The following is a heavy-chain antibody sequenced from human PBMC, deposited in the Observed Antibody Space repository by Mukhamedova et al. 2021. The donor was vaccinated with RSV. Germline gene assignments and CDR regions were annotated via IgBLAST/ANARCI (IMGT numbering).Heavy chain of an antibody. V-gene: IGHV3-33*06. CDR2: IWYDGSNK. Sequence: VRQAPGKGLEWVAVIWYDGSNKYYADSVKGRFTISRDNSKNTLYLQMNSLRAEDTAMYYCAKDGSYWGQGTLVTVSS. D-gene: IGHD1-1*01. J-gene: IGHJ4*02. CDR3: AKDGSY.